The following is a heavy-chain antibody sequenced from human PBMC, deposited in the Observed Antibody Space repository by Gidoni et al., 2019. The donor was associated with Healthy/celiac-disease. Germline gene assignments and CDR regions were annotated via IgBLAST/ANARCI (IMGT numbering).Heavy chain of an antibody. J-gene: IGHJ6*03. Sequence: QVPLQQWGAGLLKPSETLSLTCAVYGGSFSGYYWSWIRQPPGKGLEWIGEINHSGSTNYNPSLKSRVTISVDTSKNQFSLKLSSVTAADTAVYYCARGKEQLLYYYYYYMDVWGKGTTVTVSS. CDR3: ARGKEQLLYYYYYYMDV. V-gene: IGHV4-34*01. CDR2: INHSGST. CDR1: GGSFSGYY. D-gene: IGHD6-6*01.